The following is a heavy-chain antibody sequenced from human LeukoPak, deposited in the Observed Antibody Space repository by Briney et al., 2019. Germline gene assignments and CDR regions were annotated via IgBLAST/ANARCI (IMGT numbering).Heavy chain of an antibody. J-gene: IGHJ4*02. CDR3: ARDIRDGYYYFDY. V-gene: IGHV1-2*02. Sequence: ASVKVSCKASGYTFTGYYMHWVRQAPGQGLEWMEWINPNSGGTNYAQKFQGRVTMTRDTSISTAYMELSRLRSDDTAVYYCARDIRDGYYYFDYWGQGTLVTVSS. CDR2: INPNSGGT. CDR1: GYTFTGYY. D-gene: IGHD3-22*01.